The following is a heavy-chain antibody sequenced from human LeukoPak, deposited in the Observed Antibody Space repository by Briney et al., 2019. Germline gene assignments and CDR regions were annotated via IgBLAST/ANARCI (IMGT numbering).Heavy chain of an antibody. CDR3: ARVRIAVADY. J-gene: IGHJ4*02. V-gene: IGHV4-39*01. CDR1: GGSISSSSYY. D-gene: IGHD6-19*01. Sequence: SETLSLTCTVSGGSISSSSYYWGWIRQPPGKGLEWIGSTYYSGSTYYNPSLKSRVTISVDTSKNQFSLKLSSVTAADTAVYYCARVRIAVADYWGQGTLVTVS. CDR2: TYYSGST.